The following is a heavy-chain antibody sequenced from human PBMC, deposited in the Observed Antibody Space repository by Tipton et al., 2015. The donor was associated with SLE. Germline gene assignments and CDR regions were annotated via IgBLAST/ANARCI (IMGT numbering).Heavy chain of an antibody. Sequence: SGFTFSSYGMHWVRQAPGKGLEWVAVIWYDGSNKYYADSVKGRFTISRDNSKNTLYLQMNSLRAEDTAVYYCAKELRYFDWLFLDAFDIWGQGTMVTVSS. J-gene: IGHJ3*02. V-gene: IGHV3-33*06. D-gene: IGHD3-9*01. CDR1: GFTFSSYG. CDR3: AKELRYFDWLFLDAFDI. CDR2: IWYDGSNK.